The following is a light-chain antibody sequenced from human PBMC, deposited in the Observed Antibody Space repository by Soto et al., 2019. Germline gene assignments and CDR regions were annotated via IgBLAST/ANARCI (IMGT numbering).Light chain of an antibody. CDR1: QSVTSNY. CDR3: QQYGRSPPIT. J-gene: IGKJ5*01. CDR2: GAS. V-gene: IGKV3-20*01. Sequence: EIVLTQSPGTLSLSPGERATLSCRASQSVTSNYLAWFQQKPGQAPRLLIHGASSRATGIPGRFSGSGSGTDFTLTISRLEPKDFAVYYCQQYGRSPPITFGQGTRLEIK.